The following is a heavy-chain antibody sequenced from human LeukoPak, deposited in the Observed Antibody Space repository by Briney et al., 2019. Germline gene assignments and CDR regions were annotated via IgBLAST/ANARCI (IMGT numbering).Heavy chain of an antibody. J-gene: IGHJ4*02. CDR3: AKDIRLLWFGELQGNFDY. D-gene: IGHD3-10*01. CDR1: GFTFSSYA. CDR2: ISGSGGST. Sequence: LGGSLRLSCAASGFTFSSYAMSWVRQAPGKGLEWVSAISGSGGSTYYEDSVKGRFTISSDNSKNTLYLQMNSLRAEDTAVYYCAKDIRLLWFGELQGNFDYWGQGTLVTVSS. V-gene: IGHV3-23*01.